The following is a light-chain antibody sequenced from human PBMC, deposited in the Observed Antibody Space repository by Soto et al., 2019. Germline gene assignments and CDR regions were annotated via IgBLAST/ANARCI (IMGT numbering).Light chain of an antibody. V-gene: IGKV3-20*01. CDR1: QSVFSNY. CDR3: QQYGSSPT. Sequence: EIVLTQSPDTLSLSPGERATLSCRASQSVFSNYLAWYQQKPGQTPRLLIYGASYRATGIPDSFSGSGSGTYFTITSSRLEHEDFAVYYWQQYGSSPTFGQGSKVEIK. J-gene: IGKJ1*01. CDR2: GAS.